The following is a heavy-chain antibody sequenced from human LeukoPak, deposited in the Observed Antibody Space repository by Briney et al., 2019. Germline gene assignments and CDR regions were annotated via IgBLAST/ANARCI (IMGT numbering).Heavy chain of an antibody. Sequence: GASVKVSCKASGYTSTSYYMHWVRQAPEQGLEWMGIINPSGGSTSYAQKFQGRVTMTRDTSTSTVYMELSSLRSEDTAVYYCARDSRLDYYGSGSYDYWGQGTLVTVSS. CDR1: GYTSTSYY. CDR2: INPSGGST. J-gene: IGHJ4*02. V-gene: IGHV1-46*01. CDR3: ARDSRLDYYGSGSYDY. D-gene: IGHD3-10*01.